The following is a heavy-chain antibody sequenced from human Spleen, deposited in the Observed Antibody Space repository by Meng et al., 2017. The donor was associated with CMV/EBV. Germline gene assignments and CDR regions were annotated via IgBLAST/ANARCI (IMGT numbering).Heavy chain of an antibody. J-gene: IGHJ4*02. CDR1: GGYFRGYY. V-gene: IGHV4-34*01. D-gene: IGHD3-10*01. CDR2: ISQRGST. Sequence: SLECAVYGGYFRGYYWGWIRQPPGKGLEWIGEISQRGSTNYSPSFKSRLTLSVHTSERQFSLRLTSVTAADTAVYYCARQGRVYFDFWGQGALVTVSS. CDR3: ARQGRVYFDF.